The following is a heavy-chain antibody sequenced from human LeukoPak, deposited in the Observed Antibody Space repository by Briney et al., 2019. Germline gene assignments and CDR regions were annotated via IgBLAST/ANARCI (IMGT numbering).Heavy chain of an antibody. D-gene: IGHD6-13*01. CDR3: ARGPGIAAAGSPY. Sequence: GGSLRLSCAASGFTFSSYEMNWVRQAPGKGLEWVSYISSSGSTIYYADSVKGRFTISRDNAKNSLYLQMNSLRAEDTAVYYCARGPGIAAAGSPYWGQGTLVTVSS. V-gene: IGHV3-48*03. CDR2: ISSSGSTI. CDR1: GFTFSSYE. J-gene: IGHJ4*02.